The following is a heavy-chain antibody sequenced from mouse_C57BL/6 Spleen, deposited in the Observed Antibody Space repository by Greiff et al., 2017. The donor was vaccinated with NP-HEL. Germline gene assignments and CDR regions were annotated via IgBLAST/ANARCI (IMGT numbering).Heavy chain of an antibody. J-gene: IGHJ4*01. V-gene: IGHV2-4*01. D-gene: IGHD1-1*01. Sequence: QVQLQQSGPGLVQPSQSLSITCTVSGFSLTSYGVHWVRQPPGKGLEWLGVIWSGGSTDYNAAFISRLSISKDNSKSQVFFKMNSLQADDTAIYYCAKNYGSSPYYYAMDYWGQGTSVTVSS. CDR1: GFSLTSYG. CDR3: AKNYGSSPYYYAMDY. CDR2: IWSGGST.